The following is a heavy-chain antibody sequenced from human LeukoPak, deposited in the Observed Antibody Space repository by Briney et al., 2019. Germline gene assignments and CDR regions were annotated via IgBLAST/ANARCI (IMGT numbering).Heavy chain of an antibody. Sequence: GESLRISCKGSGYMFTNYWISWVRQMPGKGLEWLGRIDPGDSYTTYSPSFQGHVTISAVKSSATAYLQWSSLKASDTAMYYCARSKMIEMANPLDYWGQGTLVTVSS. J-gene: IGHJ4*02. CDR2: IDPGDSYT. D-gene: IGHD5-24*01. CDR1: GYMFTNYW. CDR3: ARSKMIEMANPLDY. V-gene: IGHV5-10-1*01.